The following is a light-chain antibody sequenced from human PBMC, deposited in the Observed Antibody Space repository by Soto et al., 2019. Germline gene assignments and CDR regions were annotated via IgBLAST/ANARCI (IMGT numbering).Light chain of an antibody. CDR3: QQSYSTPYT. V-gene: IGKV1-39*01. Sequence: DIQMTQSPSSLYASVGDRVTISCRASQSIARFLNWYQQKPGKAPKLLIYASSTLQGGVPSSFSGSGSGTDFTLTISSLQPDDVATYFCQQSYSTPYTFGQGTNLDIK. CDR2: ASS. CDR1: QSIARF. J-gene: IGKJ2*01.